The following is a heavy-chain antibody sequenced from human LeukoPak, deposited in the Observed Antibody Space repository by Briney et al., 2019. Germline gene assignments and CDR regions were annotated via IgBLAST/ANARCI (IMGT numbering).Heavy chain of an antibody. CDR2: IYYSGST. V-gene: IGHV4-39*01. CDR3: ASQYDSSGYYYFDY. D-gene: IGHD3-22*01. J-gene: IGHJ4*02. Sequence: SETLSLTCRVSGGSISSNNDYWGWIRQPPGKGLEWIGSIYYSGSTYYNPSLKSRVTISVDTSKNQFSLKLSSVTAADTAVYYCASQYDSSGYYYFDYWGQGTLVTVSS. CDR1: GGSISSNNDY.